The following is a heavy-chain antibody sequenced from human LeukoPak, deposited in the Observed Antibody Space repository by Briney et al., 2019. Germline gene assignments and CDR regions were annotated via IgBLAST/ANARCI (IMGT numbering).Heavy chain of an antibody. D-gene: IGHD3/OR15-3a*01. V-gene: IGHV4-39*01. J-gene: IGHJ5*02. CDR1: GGSISSALYH. CDR2: VYYTGST. Sequence: PSETLSLTCTVSGGSISSALYHWGWIRQPPGRNLEWLGSVYYTGSTHNNPSLKSRVTISVDTSKNQFSLNLSSVTAADTAVYYCARQEIGLRSFDPWGQGTLVTVSS. CDR3: ARQEIGLRSFDP.